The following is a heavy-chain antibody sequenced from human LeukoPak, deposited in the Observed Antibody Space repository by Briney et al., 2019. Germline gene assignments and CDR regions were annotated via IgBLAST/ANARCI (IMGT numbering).Heavy chain of an antibody. CDR2: INPNDGGT. Sequence: GASVKVSCKASGYTFRDYFMHWARQAPGQGLEWMGWINPNDGGTHFARKFQDRVTMTRDTSTTTAYMEVSSLRSDDTAVYYCARDGITVTKNAFDIWGQGTMVTVSS. V-gene: IGHV1-2*02. J-gene: IGHJ3*02. CDR3: ARDGITVTKNAFDI. D-gene: IGHD4-17*01. CDR1: GYTFRDYF.